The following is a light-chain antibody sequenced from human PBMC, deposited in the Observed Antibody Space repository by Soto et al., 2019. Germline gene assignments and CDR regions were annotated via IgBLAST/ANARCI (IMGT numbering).Light chain of an antibody. J-gene: IGKJ4*01. V-gene: IGKV4-1*01. CDR2: WAS. CDR3: QQYYTPPIT. CDR1: QSLLYSSNNKNY. Sequence: SPLSCWSSQSLLYSSNNKNYLAWYQQMPGQPPKLLIYWASTRESGVPDRFSGSGSGTDFTLTISSLQAEDVATYYCQQYYTPPITFGGGTKVGIK.